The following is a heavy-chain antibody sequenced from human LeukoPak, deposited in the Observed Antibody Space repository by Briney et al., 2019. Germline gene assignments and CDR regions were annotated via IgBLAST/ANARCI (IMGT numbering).Heavy chain of an antibody. D-gene: IGHD6-13*01. J-gene: IGHJ4*02. CDR1: GFTFSSYA. V-gene: IGHV3-23*01. Sequence: PGGSLGLSCAASGFTFSSYAMSWVRQAPGKGLEWVSAISGSGGSTYYADSVKGRFTISRDNSKNTLYLQMNSLRAEDTAVYYCASTGGIAAAGRDYWGQGTLVTVSS. CDR2: ISGSGGST. CDR3: ASTGGIAAAGRDY.